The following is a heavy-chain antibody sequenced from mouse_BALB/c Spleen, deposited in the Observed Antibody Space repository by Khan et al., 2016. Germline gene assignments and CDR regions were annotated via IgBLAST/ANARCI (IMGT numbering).Heavy chain of an antibody. CDR3: ARGDYGDDGAMDC. J-gene: IGHJ4*01. D-gene: IGHD2-2*01. V-gene: IGHV2-6-7*01. CDR1: GFSLTGYG. Sequence: QVQLKQSGPGLVAPSQSLSITCTVSGFSLTGYGVNWVRQPPGKGLEWLGMIWGDGSTDYNSALKSRLSISKDNSKSQVFLKMNSLQTDDTARYYVARGDYGDDGAMDCWGQGTSVTVSS. CDR2: IWGDGST.